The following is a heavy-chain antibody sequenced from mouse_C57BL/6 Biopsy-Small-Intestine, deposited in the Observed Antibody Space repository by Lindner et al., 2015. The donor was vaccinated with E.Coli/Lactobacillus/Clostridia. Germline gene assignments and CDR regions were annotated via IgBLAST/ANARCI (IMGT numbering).Heavy chain of an antibody. CDR3: ARVAITVAGSIRYDY. CDR1: GYSFASYT. Sequence: VKVSCKASGYSFASYTISWVRQAPGQGLQWMGWISAYNGNSNYAQNLQGRVTMTTDTSTTTAYMELRSLRSDDTAIYYCARVAITVAGSIRYDYWGQGTLVTVSS. J-gene: IGHJ4*01. CDR2: ISAYNGNS. D-gene: IGHD1-1*02. V-gene: IGHV1-66*01.